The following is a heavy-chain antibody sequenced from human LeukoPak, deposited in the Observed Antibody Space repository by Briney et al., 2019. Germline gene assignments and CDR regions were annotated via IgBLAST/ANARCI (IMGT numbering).Heavy chain of an antibody. J-gene: IGHJ4*02. CDR3: ARDSAATPAFDY. CDR1: GFTFSSYW. V-gene: IGHV3-7*01. Sequence: GGSLRLSCAASGFTFSSYWMSWVRQAPGKGLEWVANIKQYGSEKYYVDSVKGRFTISRDNAKNSLFLQMNSLRAEDMAVYYCARDSAATPAFDYWGQGTLVTVSS. D-gene: IGHD2-15*01. CDR2: IKQYGSEK.